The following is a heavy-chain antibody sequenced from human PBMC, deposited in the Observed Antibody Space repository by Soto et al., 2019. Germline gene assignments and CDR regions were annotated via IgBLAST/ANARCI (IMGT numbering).Heavy chain of an antibody. D-gene: IGHD6-13*01. CDR3: ARIPAVALRLGVTAAALPFDY. Sequence: QLQLQESGPGVVKPSEALSLTCTVSYGSISISGYYWGWIRQPPGKGLEWIGTIYYSGNTYYNPSLKSRVTISVDTSKNQFSLNLSSVTAADTAVYYCARIPAVALRLGVTAAALPFDYWGQGTLVTVSS. CDR2: IYYSGNT. J-gene: IGHJ4*02. V-gene: IGHV4-39*01. CDR1: YGSISISGYY.